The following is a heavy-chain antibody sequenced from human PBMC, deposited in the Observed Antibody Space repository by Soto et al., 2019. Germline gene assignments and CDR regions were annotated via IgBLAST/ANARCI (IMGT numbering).Heavy chain of an antibody. V-gene: IGHV3-48*03. J-gene: IGHJ4*02. CDR3: ARESTTIFGVVISGYYFDY. Sequence: GSLRLACAASGFTFSSSEMNWVRQAPGKGLEWVSYISSSGSTIYYADSVKGRFTISRDNAKNSLYLQMNSLRAEDTAVYYCARESTTIFGVVISGYYFDYWGQGTLVTVSS. CDR1: GFTFSSSE. D-gene: IGHD3-3*01. CDR2: ISSSGSTI.